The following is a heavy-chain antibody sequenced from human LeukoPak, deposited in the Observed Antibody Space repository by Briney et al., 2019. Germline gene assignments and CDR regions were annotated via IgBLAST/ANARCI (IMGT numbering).Heavy chain of an antibody. D-gene: IGHD5-24*01. CDR3: ARDPVRDGYPYSFDY. J-gene: IGHJ4*02. Sequence: GRSLRLSCAASGFTFRNYGMHWVRQAPGKGLEWVAVISIDGTEKYYADSVKGRFTISRDNSKNTLYLQMDSLRGEDTAVYYCARDPVRDGYPYSFDYWGQGTLVTVSS. V-gene: IGHV3-30*03. CDR1: GFTFRNYG. CDR2: ISIDGTEK.